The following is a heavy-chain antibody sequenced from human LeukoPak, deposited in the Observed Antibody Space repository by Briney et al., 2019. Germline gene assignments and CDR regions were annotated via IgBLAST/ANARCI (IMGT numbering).Heavy chain of an antibody. Sequence: GGSLRLSCAASGFIFSSYGMHWVRQAPGKGLEWVAVISYDGSNKYYADSVKGRFTISRDNSKNTLYLQMNSLRAEDTAVYYCAKVGFGETDYWGQGTLVTVSS. D-gene: IGHD3-10*01. CDR3: AKVGFGETDY. V-gene: IGHV3-30*18. CDR2: ISYDGSNK. CDR1: GFIFSSYG. J-gene: IGHJ4*02.